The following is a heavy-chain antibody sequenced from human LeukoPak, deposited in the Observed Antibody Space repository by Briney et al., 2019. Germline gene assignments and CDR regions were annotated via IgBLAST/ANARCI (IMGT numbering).Heavy chain of an antibody. CDR3: ARDRLATADSSGSHEVRAFDI. Sequence: ASVKVSCKASGYTFTSYYMHWVRQAPGQGLEWMGIINPSGGSTSYAQKFQGRVTMTRDTSTSTVYMELSSLRSEATAVYYCARDRLATADSSGSHEVRAFDIWGQGTMVTVSS. J-gene: IGHJ3*02. D-gene: IGHD3-22*01. CDR1: GYTFTSYY. V-gene: IGHV1-46*03. CDR2: INPSGGST.